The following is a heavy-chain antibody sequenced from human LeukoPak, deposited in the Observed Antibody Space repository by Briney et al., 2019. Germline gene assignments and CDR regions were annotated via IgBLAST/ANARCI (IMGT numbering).Heavy chain of an antibody. CDR2: ISGSGGST. V-gene: IGHV3-23*01. J-gene: IGHJ4*02. CDR3: ARSRGPNTFGGVHDY. D-gene: IGHD3-16*01. CDR1: GFTFSTYA. Sequence: GGSLRLSCAASGFTFSTYAMSWVRQAPGKGLEWVSGISGSGGSTYYADSVKGRFTISRDNSKNTLYLQMNSLRAEDTAVYYCARSRGPNTFGGVHDYWGQGTLVTVST.